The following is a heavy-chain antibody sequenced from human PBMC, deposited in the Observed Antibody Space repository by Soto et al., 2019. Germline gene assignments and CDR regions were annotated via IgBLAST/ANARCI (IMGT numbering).Heavy chain of an antibody. CDR3: AKRAFYGSGIPNYYGMDV. V-gene: IGHV3-23*01. Sequence: PGGSLRLSCXASGFTFSNYAMTWVRQAPGKGLEWVSVISGTGGGTNNADSAKGRFTTSRDNSKNTLYLQMNSLRAEDTAVYYCAKRAFYGSGIPNYYGMDVWGQGTAVTVSS. J-gene: IGHJ6*02. D-gene: IGHD3-10*01. CDR1: GFTFSNYA. CDR2: ISGTGGGT.